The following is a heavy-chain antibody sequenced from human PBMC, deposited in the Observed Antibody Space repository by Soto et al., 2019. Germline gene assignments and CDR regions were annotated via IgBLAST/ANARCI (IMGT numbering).Heavy chain of an antibody. CDR2: INPSGGST. Sequence: ASVKVSCKASGYTFTSYYMHWVRQAPGQGLEWMGIINPSGGSTSYAQKFQGRVTMTRDTSTSTVYMELSSLRSEDTAVYYCAREEMATNSHYYYYYGMDVWGQGTTVTVSS. CDR1: GYTFTSYY. D-gene: IGHD1-26*01. J-gene: IGHJ6*02. CDR3: AREEMATNSHYYYYYGMDV. V-gene: IGHV1-46*01.